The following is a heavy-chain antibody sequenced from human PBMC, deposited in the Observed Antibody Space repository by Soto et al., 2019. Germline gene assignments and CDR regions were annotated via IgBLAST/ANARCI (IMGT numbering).Heavy chain of an antibody. V-gene: IGHV3-23*01. D-gene: IGHD6-13*01. CDR3: ATGYSSSWTVR. J-gene: IGHJ4*02. CDR1: GFTFSSYA. Sequence: GGSLRLSCAASGFTFSSYAMSWVRQAPGKGLEWVSAISGSGGSTYYADSVKGRFTISRDNSKNTLYLQMNSLRAEDTAVYYCATGYSSSWTVRWGQGTLVTVSS. CDR2: ISGSGGST.